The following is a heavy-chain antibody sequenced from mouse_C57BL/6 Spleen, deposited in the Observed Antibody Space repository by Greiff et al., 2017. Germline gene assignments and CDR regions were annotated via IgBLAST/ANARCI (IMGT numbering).Heavy chain of an antibody. Sequence: EVQLQESGGGLVQPGGSMKLSCVASGFTFSNYWMNWVRQSPEKGLEWVAQIRLKSDNYATHYAESVKGRFTISRDDSKSSVYLQMNNLRAEDTGILYCTRGYYGYFDVWGTGTTVTVSS. J-gene: IGHJ1*03. CDR1: GFTFSNYW. CDR2: IRLKSDNYAT. CDR3: TRGYYGYFDV. V-gene: IGHV6-3*01. D-gene: IGHD2-2*01.